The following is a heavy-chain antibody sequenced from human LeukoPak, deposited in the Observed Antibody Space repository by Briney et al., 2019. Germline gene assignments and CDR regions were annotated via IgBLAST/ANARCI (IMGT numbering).Heavy chain of an antibody. J-gene: IGHJ4*02. D-gene: IGHD6-13*01. CDR3: AREYSSNWKPYDY. CDR1: GFTFSTYS. CDR2: ISSSSCYI. Sequence: GGSLRLSCAASGFTFSTYSMNWVRQAPGKGLEWVSSISSSSCYIYYADSVKGRFTISRDNAKHSLYLQMNSLRAEDTAVYYCAREYSSNWKPYDYWGQGTLVTVSS. V-gene: IGHV3-21*01.